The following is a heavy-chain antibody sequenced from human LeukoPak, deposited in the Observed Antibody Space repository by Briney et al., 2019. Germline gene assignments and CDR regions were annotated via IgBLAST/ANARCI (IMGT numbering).Heavy chain of an antibody. CDR2: MNPNSGNT. J-gene: IGHJ3*02. CDR3: ARTLGCSSTSCYTSRDAFDI. D-gene: IGHD2-2*02. V-gene: IGHV1-8*03. CDR1: GYTFTSYD. Sequence: ASVKVSCKASGYTFTSYDINWVRQATGQGLEWMGWMNPNSGNTGYAQKFQGRVTITRNTSISTAYMELSSLRSEDTAVYYCARTLGCSSTSCYTSRDAFDIWGQGTMVTVSS.